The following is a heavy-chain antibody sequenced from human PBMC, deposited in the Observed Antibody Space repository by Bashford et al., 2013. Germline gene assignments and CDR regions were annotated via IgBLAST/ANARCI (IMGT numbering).Heavy chain of an antibody. CDR3: ASGGSNWNYRGWYFDY. D-gene: IGHD1-7*01. V-gene: IGHV5-51*01. J-gene: IGHJ4*02. Sequence: WVRQMPGKGLEWMGIIYPGDSDTRYSPSFQGQVTISADKSISTAYLQWSSLKASDTAMYYCASGGSNWNYRGWYFDYWGQGTLVTVSS. CDR2: IYPGDSDT.